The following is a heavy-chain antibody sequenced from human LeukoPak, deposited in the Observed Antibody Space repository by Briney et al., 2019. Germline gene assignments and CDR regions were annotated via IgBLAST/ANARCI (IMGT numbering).Heavy chain of an antibody. Sequence: ASVKVSCKASGGTFSSYAISWVRQAPGQGLEWMGRIIPIFGIANYAQKFQGRVTITADKSTSTAYMELSSLRSEDTAVYYCARDGGYRSGGSCPDAFDIWGQGTMVTVSS. V-gene: IGHV1-69*04. D-gene: IGHD2-15*01. CDR2: IIPIFGIA. J-gene: IGHJ3*02. CDR1: GGTFSSYA. CDR3: ARDGGYRSGGSCPDAFDI.